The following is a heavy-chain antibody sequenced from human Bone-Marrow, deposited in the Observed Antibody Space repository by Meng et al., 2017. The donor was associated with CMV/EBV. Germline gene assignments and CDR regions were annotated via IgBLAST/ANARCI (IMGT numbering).Heavy chain of an antibody. CDR3: ANSRYSSSWYDF. Sequence: ASVKVSCKASGYTFTGYYMHWVRQAPGQGLEWMGWINPNSGGTNYAQKYQGRVTMTTDTSISTAYMELGNLTSDDTAVFYCANSRYSSSWYDFWGQGTLVTVSS. D-gene: IGHD5-18*01. V-gene: IGHV1-2*02. CDR2: INPNSGGT. J-gene: IGHJ5*01. CDR1: GYTFTGYY.